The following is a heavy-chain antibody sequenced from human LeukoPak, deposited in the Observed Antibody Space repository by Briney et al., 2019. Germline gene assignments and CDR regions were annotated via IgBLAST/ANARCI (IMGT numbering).Heavy chain of an antibody. J-gene: IGHJ4*02. Sequence: ASVKVSCKASGYTFTSHGISWVRQAPGQGLEWMGWISAYNGNTDYAQKLQGRVTITADESTSTAYMELSSLRSEDTAVYYCARGIREAATLDYFDYWGQGTLVTVSS. CDR2: ISAYNGNT. V-gene: IGHV1-18*01. CDR3: ARGIREAATLDYFDY. CDR1: GYTFTSHG. D-gene: IGHD2-15*01.